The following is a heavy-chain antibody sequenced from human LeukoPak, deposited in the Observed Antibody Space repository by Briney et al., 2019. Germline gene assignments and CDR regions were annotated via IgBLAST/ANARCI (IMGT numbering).Heavy chain of an antibody. CDR3: ASPVKYCSGGSCYFNPDYYYGMDV. CDR2: ISGSGGST. CDR1: GFTFSSYA. V-gene: IGHV3-23*01. Sequence: GGSLRLSCAASGFTFSSYAMSWVRQAPGKGLEWVSAISGSGGSTYYADSVKGRFTISRDNSKNTLYLQMNSLRAEDTAVYYCASPVKYCSGGSCYFNPDYYYGMDVWGQGTTVTVSS. D-gene: IGHD2-15*01. J-gene: IGHJ6*02.